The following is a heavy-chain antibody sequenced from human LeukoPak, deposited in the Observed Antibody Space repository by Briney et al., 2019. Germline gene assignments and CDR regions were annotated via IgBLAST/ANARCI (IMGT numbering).Heavy chain of an antibody. J-gene: IGHJ4*02. D-gene: IGHD4-11*01. V-gene: IGHV3-74*01. CDR1: GFSLSSYW. CDR3: TRDRTTITLFEL. CDR2: ISPDGSTT. Sequence: GGSLRLSCAASGFSLSSYWMHWARQVPGKGLVWVSRISPDGSTTGYADSVKGRFTASRDNARNTLYLQINSLRAEDSAVYYCTRDRTTITLFELWGQGTLVTVSP.